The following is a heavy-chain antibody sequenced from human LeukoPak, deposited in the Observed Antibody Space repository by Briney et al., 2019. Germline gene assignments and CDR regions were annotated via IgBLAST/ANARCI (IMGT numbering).Heavy chain of an antibody. CDR3: ARDLPPQLYGSWNWFDP. Sequence: ASVKVSCKASGYTFTGYYMHWVRQAPGQGLEWMGWINPNSGGTNYAQKFQGRVTMTRDTSISTAYMELSRLRSDDTAVYYCARDLPPQLYGSWNWFDPWGQGTLVTVSS. V-gene: IGHV1-2*02. J-gene: IGHJ5*02. D-gene: IGHD3-10*01. CDR2: INPNSGGT. CDR1: GYTFTGYY.